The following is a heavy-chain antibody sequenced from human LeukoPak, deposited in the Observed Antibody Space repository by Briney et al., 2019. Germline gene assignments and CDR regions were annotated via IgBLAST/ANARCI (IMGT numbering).Heavy chain of an antibody. CDR1: GYTFTSYD. CDR2: MNPNSGNT. D-gene: IGHD1-26*01. V-gene: IGHV1-8*01. J-gene: IGHJ6*03. CDR3: ARPGADPYYYYMDV. Sequence: EASVKVSCKASGYTFTSYDINWVRQATGQGLEWMGWMNPNSGNTGYAQKFQGRVTMTRNTSISTAYMELSSLRSEDTAVYYCARPGADPYYYYMDVWGKGTTVTVSS.